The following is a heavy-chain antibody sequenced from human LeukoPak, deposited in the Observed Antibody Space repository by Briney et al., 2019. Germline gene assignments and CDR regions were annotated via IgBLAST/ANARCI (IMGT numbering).Heavy chain of an antibody. CDR2: IYSSGTT. CDR3: ARRDFLLVTYSGFDY. J-gene: IGHJ4*02. V-gene: IGHV4-4*07. Sequence: PSETLSLTCTVSGGSITSYYWSWLRQPAGKGLEWIGRIYSSGTTNYNPSLKSRVTMSIDTTQFSLKLSSVTAADTAVYYCARRDFLLVTYSGFDYWGQGTLVTVSS. CDR1: GGSITSYY. D-gene: IGHD2-21*02.